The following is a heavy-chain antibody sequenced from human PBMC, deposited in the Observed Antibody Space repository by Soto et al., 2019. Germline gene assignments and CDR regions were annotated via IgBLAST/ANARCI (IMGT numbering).Heavy chain of an antibody. V-gene: IGHV3-53*01. D-gene: IGHD1-26*01. CDR1: GFTVSSNY. Sequence: GGSLRLSCAASGFTVSSNYMSWVRQAPGKGLEWVSVIYSGGSTYYADSVKGRFTISRDNSKNTLYLQMNSLRAEDTAVYYCAREAVGAHGVWYYFDYWGQGTLVTVSS. CDR3: AREAVGAHGVWYYFDY. J-gene: IGHJ4*02. CDR2: IYSGGST.